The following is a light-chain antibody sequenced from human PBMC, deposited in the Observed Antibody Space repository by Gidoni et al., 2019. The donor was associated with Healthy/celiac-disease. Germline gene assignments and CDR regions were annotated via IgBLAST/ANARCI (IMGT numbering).Light chain of an antibody. CDR3: QQRSNWPSPIT. CDR1: QSVSSY. J-gene: IGKJ5*01. CDR2: DAS. V-gene: IGKV3-11*01. Sequence: EIVLTQSPTTLSLSPGERAPLSCRASQSVSSYLAWYQQKPGQAPRLLIYDASNRATGIPARFSGSGSGTDFTLTIRILEPEDFAVYYCQQRSNWPSPITFGQXTRLEIK.